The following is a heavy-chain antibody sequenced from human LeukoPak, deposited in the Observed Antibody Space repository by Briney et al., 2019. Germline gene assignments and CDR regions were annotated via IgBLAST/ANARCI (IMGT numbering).Heavy chain of an antibody. Sequence: SETLSLTCAVHGGSFSGYYWSWIRQPPGKGLEWIGEINHSGSTNYNPSLKSRVTISVDTSKNQFSLKLSSVTAADTAVYYCARPQSGGDAFDIWGQGTMVTVSS. V-gene: IGHV4-34*01. D-gene: IGHD3-10*01. CDR1: GGSFSGYY. CDR2: INHSGST. CDR3: ARPQSGGDAFDI. J-gene: IGHJ3*02.